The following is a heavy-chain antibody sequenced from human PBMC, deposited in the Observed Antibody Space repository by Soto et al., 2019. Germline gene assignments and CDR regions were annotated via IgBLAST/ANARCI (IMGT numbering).Heavy chain of an antibody. CDR3: ARDDIVVVPAANLLYYYYYGMDV. CDR2: IWYDGSNK. J-gene: IGHJ6*02. Sequence: GGSLRLSCVASGFTFSSYGMHWVRQAPGKGLEWVAVIWYDGSNKYYADSVKGRFTISRDNPKNTLYLQMNSLRAEDTAVYYCARDDIVVVPAANLLYYYYYGMDVWGQGTTVTVSS. D-gene: IGHD2-2*01. CDR1: GFTFSSYG. V-gene: IGHV3-33*01.